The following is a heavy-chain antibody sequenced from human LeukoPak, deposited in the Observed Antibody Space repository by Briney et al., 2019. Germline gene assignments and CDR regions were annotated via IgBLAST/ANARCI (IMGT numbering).Heavy chain of an antibody. V-gene: IGHV1-69*05. CDR3: ARSGYCSSTSCYTRAFDI. CDR1: GGTFRSYA. CDR2: IIPIFGTA. Sequence: SVKLSCKASGGTFRSYAISWVRQAPGQGLEWMGGIIPIFGTANYAQKFQGRVTITTDESTSTAYMELSSLRSEDTAVYYCARSGYCSSTSCYTRAFDIWGQGTMVTVSS. J-gene: IGHJ3*02. D-gene: IGHD2-2*02.